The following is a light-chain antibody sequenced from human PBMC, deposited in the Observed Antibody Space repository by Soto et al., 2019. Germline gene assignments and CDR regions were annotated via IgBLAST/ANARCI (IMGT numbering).Light chain of an antibody. V-gene: IGLV2-14*01. CDR2: DVS. Sequence: QSALTQPASVSGSPGQSITISCTGTSRDIGNYNYVSWYQQHPGKAPKLMIYDVSNRPSGVSNRFSGSKSANTASLTISGLQGEDEADYYCSSYTSNSTRVFGTGTKVTVL. CDR3: SSYTSNSTRV. CDR1: SRDIGNYNY. J-gene: IGLJ1*01.